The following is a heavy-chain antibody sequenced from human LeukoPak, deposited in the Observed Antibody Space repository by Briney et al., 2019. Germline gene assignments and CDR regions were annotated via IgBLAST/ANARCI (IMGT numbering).Heavy chain of an antibody. CDR1: GGSISSYY. J-gene: IGHJ4*02. CDR3: ARGRLWFGDD. V-gene: IGHV4-59*01. D-gene: IGHD3-10*01. Sequence: SETLSLTCSVSGGSISSYYWSWIRQPPGKGLEWIGYIYYSGSTNYNPSLKSRVTISVDTSKNQFSLKLSSVTAADTAVYYCARGRLWFGDDWGQGTLVTVSS. CDR2: IYYSGST.